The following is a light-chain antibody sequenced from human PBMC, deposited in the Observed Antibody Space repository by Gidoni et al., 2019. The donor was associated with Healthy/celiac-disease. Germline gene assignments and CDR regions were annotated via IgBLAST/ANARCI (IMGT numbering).Light chain of an antibody. J-gene: IGKJ4*01. CDR2: DAS. CDR1: QSVSSY. Sequence: EIVLPQSPATLSLSPGERATLSCMASQSVSSYLAWYQHKPGQAPRLLIYDASNRATGIPARVSGSGSGTDVTLTISSLEPEEFAVYYCQQRSNWSLTFGGGTKVEIK. CDR3: QQRSNWSLT. V-gene: IGKV3-11*01.